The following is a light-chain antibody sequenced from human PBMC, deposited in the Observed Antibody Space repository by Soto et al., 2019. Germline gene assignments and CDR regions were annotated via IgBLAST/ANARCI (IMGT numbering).Light chain of an antibody. Sequence: AIQMTQSPSSLSASVGDRVTITCRASQDIRNDLGWYQQKPGKTPKLLIFAASSLQSGVPSRFSGSGSGTDFTLTISSLQPEDCATYYCLQDFNYPWTFGQGTKVAIE. V-gene: IGKV1-6*01. CDR1: QDIRND. CDR2: AAS. J-gene: IGKJ1*01. CDR3: LQDFNYPWT.